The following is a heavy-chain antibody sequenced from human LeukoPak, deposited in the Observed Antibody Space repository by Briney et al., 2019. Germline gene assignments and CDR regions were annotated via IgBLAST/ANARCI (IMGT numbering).Heavy chain of an antibody. CDR1: GFTFSNHG. CDR3: ARDSYYDSSGYYEWFDP. Sequence: PGGPLRHPCGACGFTFSNHGMLGAARPPGRGREGGSSIISSSSYIYYADSVKGRFTISRDNAKNSLYLQMNSLRAEDTAVYYCARDSYYDSSGYYEWFDPWGQGTLVTVSS. V-gene: IGHV3-21*01. J-gene: IGHJ5*02. D-gene: IGHD3-22*01. CDR2: IISSSSYI.